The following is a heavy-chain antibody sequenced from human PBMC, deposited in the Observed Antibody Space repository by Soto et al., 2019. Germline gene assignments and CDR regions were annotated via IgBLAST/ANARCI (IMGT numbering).Heavy chain of an antibody. D-gene: IGHD5-12*01. Sequence: QIQLQESGPGLVKPSQTLSLTCTVSGASMSTGGYFRSWIRQHPGKGLDWIGYISYTGTTYYNPSLKSRISISVDTSKNQFSLKVTSVTAADTAVYYCARDWNGYNYYYGMDVWGQGTTVTVSS. CDR1: GASMSTGGYF. CDR2: ISYTGTT. CDR3: ARDWNGYNYYYGMDV. J-gene: IGHJ6*02. V-gene: IGHV4-31*03.